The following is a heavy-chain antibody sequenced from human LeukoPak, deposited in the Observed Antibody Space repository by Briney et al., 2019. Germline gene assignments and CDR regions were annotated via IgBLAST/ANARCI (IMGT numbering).Heavy chain of an antibody. CDR1: GGSISSHY. CDR2: IYYSGST. D-gene: IGHD1-26*01. CDR3: ARVRYSGSYYGSFYWFDP. V-gene: IGHV4-59*11. J-gene: IGHJ5*02. Sequence: SETLSLTCTVSGGSISSHYWSWIRQPPGKGLEWIGYIYYSGSTNYNPSLKSRVTISVDTSKNQFSLKLSSVTAADTAVYYCARVRYSGSYYGSFYWFDPWGQGTLVTVSS.